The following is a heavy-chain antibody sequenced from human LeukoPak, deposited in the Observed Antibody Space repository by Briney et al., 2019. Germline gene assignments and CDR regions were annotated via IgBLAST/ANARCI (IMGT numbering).Heavy chain of an antibody. J-gene: IGHJ6*02. V-gene: IGHV4-4*07. CDR3: AREGDRYCSSTSCSPEDYYYYGMDV. Sequence: SETLSLTCAVYGGSISSYYWSWIRQPAGKGLEWIGRIYTSGSTNYNPSLKSRVTMSVDTSKNQFSLKLSSVTAADTAVYYCAREGDRYCSSTSCSPEDYYYYGMDVWGQGTTVTVSS. D-gene: IGHD2-2*01. CDR2: IYTSGST. CDR1: GGSISSYY.